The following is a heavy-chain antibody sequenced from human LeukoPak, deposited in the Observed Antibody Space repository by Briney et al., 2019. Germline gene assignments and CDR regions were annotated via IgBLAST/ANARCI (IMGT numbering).Heavy chain of an antibody. CDR2: ISAYNGNT. J-gene: IGHJ5*02. D-gene: IGHD3-16*02. Sequence: ASVKVSCKASGYTFTSYGISWVRQAPGQGLEWMGWISAYNGNTNYAQKLQGRVTMTTDTSTSTAYMELRSLRSDDTAVYYCARETSYVWGSYRYDRWFDPWGQGTLVTVSS. CDR3: ARETSYVWGSYRYDRWFDP. V-gene: IGHV1-18*01. CDR1: GYTFTSYG.